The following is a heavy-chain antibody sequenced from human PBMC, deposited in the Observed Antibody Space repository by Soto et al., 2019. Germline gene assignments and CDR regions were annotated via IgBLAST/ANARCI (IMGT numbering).Heavy chain of an antibody. V-gene: IGHV1-46*01. J-gene: IGHJ5*02. D-gene: IGHD4-17*01. CDR2: INPSGGST. CDR1: GYTFTSYY. Sequence: ASVKVSCKASGYTFTSYYMHWVRQAPGQGLEWMGIINPSGGSTSYAQKFQGRVTMTRDTSTSTAYMELRSLRSDDTAVYYCARDYGDYFYGWFDPWGQGTLVTVSS. CDR3: ARDYGDYFYGWFDP.